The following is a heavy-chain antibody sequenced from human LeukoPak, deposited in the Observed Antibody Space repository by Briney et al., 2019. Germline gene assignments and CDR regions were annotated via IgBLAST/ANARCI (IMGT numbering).Heavy chain of an antibody. Sequence: SETLSLTCTVSGGSISSYYWSWIRQPPGKGLEWIGYIYYSGSTNYNPSLKSRVTMSVDTSKNQFSLRLSSVTAAETAVYYCATGKNWFDPWGQGTLVTVSS. CDR3: ATGKNWFDP. CDR2: IYYSGST. D-gene: IGHD1-26*01. J-gene: IGHJ5*02. CDR1: GGSISSYY. V-gene: IGHV4-59*01.